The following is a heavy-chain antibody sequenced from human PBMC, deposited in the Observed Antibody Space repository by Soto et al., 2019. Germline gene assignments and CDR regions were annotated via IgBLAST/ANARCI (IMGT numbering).Heavy chain of an antibody. CDR3: AKFGSNYDHLDS. D-gene: IGHD5-18*01. J-gene: IGHJ4*02. CDR2: ISGSGGST. CDR1: GFTFSSYA. Sequence: EVQVLESGGGLVQPGGSLRLSCAASGFTFSSYAMSWVRQAPGKGLEWVLAISGSGGSTYFADSVQGRFTISRDNSKNTLYLQMNSLRAEDTAIYYCAKFGSNYDHLDSCGQGTLVTVSS. V-gene: IGHV3-23*01.